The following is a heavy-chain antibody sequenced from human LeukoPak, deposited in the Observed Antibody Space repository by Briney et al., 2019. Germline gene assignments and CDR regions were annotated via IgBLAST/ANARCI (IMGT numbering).Heavy chain of an antibody. CDR3: AGDAGRQTTTWYSDL. J-gene: IGHJ5*02. D-gene: IGHD6-13*01. V-gene: IGHV3-33*01. CDR1: GFNFSSYG. Sequence: PGRSLRLSCAASGFNFSSYGMNWVRQAPGKGLEWVAGIWYDGSNKYYRESVKGRFTISRDNSKNTLYLQMNSLRGEDTAVFYCAGDAGRQTTTWYSDLWGQGTLVTVSS. CDR2: IWYDGSNK.